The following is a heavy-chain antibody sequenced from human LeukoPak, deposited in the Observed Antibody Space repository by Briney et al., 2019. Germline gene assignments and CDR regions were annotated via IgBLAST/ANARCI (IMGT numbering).Heavy chain of an antibody. J-gene: IGHJ6*03. V-gene: IGHV4-59*01. Sequence: SETLSLTCFVSGGSIKNSYWTWIRQAPGKELEWIGNIDDSGNTNYSPSLKSRVTISLDTSKNRFSLRVTSVTAADTALFFCARDLSSSALPYMDVWGKGTTVTVSS. D-gene: IGHD2-2*01. CDR3: ARDLSSSALPYMDV. CDR1: GGSIKNSY. CDR2: IDDSGNT.